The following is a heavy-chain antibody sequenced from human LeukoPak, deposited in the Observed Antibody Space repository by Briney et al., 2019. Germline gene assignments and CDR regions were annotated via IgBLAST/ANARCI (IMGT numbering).Heavy chain of an antibody. CDR1: GFTFSSYE. V-gene: IGHV3-48*03. Sequence: PGGSLRLSCAASGFTFSSYEMNWVRQAPGKGLEWVSYISSSGSTIYYADSVKGRFTISRDNAKNSLYLQMNSLRAEDTAVYYCARVANYYDSSGYYYYYGMDVWGQGTTVTVSS. CDR2: ISSSGSTI. J-gene: IGHJ6*02. CDR3: ARVANYYDSSGYYYYYGMDV. D-gene: IGHD3-22*01.